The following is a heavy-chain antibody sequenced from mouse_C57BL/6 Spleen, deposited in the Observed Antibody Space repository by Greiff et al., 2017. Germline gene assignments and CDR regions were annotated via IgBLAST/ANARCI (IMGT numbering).Heavy chain of an antibody. CDR2: ISYDGSN. CDR1: GYPITSGYY. Sequence: ESGPGLVKPSQSLSLTRPVTGYPITSGYYWNCIRQFPGNKLEWMGYISYDGSNNYNPSLKNRISITRDTSKNQFFLKLNSVTTEDTATYYCARANDYWGQGTTLTVSS. CDR3: ARANDY. D-gene: IGHD4-1*01. J-gene: IGHJ2*01. V-gene: IGHV3-6*01.